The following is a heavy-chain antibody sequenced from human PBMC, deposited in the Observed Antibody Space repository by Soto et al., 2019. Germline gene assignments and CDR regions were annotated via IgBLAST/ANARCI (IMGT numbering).Heavy chain of an antibody. D-gene: IGHD6-6*01. Sequence: SETLSLTCTVSGGSISSYYWSWIRQPPGKGLEWIGYIYYSGSTNYNPSLKSRVTISVDTSKNQFSLKLSSVTAADTAVYYCARSIGASRRGNWFDPWGQGTLVTVSS. J-gene: IGHJ5*02. CDR1: GGSISSYY. CDR2: IYYSGST. V-gene: IGHV4-59*01. CDR3: ARSIGASRRGNWFDP.